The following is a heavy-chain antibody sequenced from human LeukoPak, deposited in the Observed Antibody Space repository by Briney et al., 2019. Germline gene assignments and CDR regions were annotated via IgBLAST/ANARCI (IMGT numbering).Heavy chain of an antibody. D-gene: IGHD3-3*01. CDR2: IYTSNGNT. CDR1: GYSRVSYG. J-gene: IGHJ3*02. CDR3: ARVHQSITIFGVVIEAFDI. Sequence: ASLKVCCKASGYSRVSYGSNWVRQAPGQGLEWMGWIYTSNGNTNFAQKLQGRVTMTTDTSTSTAYMELRRLRSDDTAVYYCARVHQSITIFGVVIEAFDIWGQGTMVTVCS. V-gene: IGHV1-18*01.